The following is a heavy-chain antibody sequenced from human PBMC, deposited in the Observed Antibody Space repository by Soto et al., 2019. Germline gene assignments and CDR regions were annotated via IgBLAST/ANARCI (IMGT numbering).Heavy chain of an antibody. CDR3: ARVGQWQEERYCDY. J-gene: IGHJ4*02. V-gene: IGHV4-30-2*01. Sequence: SETQAVACPVSGGLICIAAYSWSPARQPPGKGVVWVGYIWPSGMPLYNPSLRSRVTMSIDRSKDQFAPKLSSVTAADTAVYYCARVGQWQEERYCDYWGQGTLVTVSS. D-gene: IGHD6-19*01. CDR1: GGLICIAAYS. CDR2: IWPSGMP.